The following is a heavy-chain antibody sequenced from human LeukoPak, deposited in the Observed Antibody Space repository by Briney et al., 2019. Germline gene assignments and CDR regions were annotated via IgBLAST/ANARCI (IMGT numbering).Heavy chain of an antibody. CDR1: GGSISSGSYY. CDR3: ARDPLRHTSDYYYYMDV. D-gene: IGHD5-18*01. Sequence: PSETLSLTCTVSGGSISSGSYYWSWIRQPAGKGLEWIGRIYTSGSTNYNPSLKSRVTISVDTSKNQFSLKLSSVTAADTAVYYCARDPLRHTSDYYYYMDVWGKGTTVTVSS. J-gene: IGHJ6*03. CDR2: IYTSGST. V-gene: IGHV4-61*02.